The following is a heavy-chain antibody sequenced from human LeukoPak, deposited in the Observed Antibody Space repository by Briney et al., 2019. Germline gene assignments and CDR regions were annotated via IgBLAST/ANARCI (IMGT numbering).Heavy chain of an antibody. J-gene: IGHJ4*02. CDR1: GFTFSSYS. CDR3: AKGSGSHSGNYYAY. D-gene: IGHD1-26*01. V-gene: IGHV3-21*04. CDR2: ISSSSSYI. Sequence: GGSLRLSCAASGFTFSSYSMNWVRQAPGKGLEWVSSISSSSSYIYYADSVKGRFTISRDNAKNSLYLQMNSLRAEDTAVYYCAKGSGSHSGNYYAYWGQGTLVTVSS.